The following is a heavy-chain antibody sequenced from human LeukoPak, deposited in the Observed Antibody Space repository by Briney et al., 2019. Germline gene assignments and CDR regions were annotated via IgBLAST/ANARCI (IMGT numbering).Heavy chain of an antibody. CDR1: GYTFTSYG. CDR3: ARDNHPGWGAAYCGGDCYSGFDY. Sequence: ASVKVSCKASGYTFTSYGISWVRQAPGQGLEWMGWISAYNGNTNYAQKLQGRVTMTRDTSTSTVYMELSSLRSEDTAVYYCARDNHPGWGAAYCGGDCYSGFDYWGQGTLVTVSS. D-gene: IGHD2-21*02. CDR2: ISAYNGNT. J-gene: IGHJ4*02. V-gene: IGHV1-18*01.